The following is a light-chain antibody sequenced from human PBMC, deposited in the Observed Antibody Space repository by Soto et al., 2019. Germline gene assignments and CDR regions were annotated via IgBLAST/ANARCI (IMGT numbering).Light chain of an antibody. Sequence: EIVMTQSPANLSVSPGERATLSCRASQSISSNLAWYQQKPGQGPRLLIYGASTRATGIPARFSGSGSGTEFTLPISSLQSEDCAVYYCQQYNKWPPYTFGQGTKLEIK. CDR3: QQYNKWPPYT. CDR2: GAS. CDR1: QSISSN. J-gene: IGKJ2*01. V-gene: IGKV3-15*01.